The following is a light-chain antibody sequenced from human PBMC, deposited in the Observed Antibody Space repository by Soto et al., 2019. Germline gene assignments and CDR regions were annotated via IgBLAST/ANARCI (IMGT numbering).Light chain of an antibody. CDR3: QSYDSSNHEGV. J-gene: IGLJ2*01. CDR1: SGSIASNY. V-gene: IGLV6-57*02. CDR2: EDN. Sequence: NFMLTQPHSVSESPGKTVTISCTSSSGSIASNYVQWYQQRPGSAPTTVIYEDNQRPSGVPDRFSGSIDSSSNSASLTISGLKTEDEADYYCQSYDSSNHEGVFGGGTKLTVL.